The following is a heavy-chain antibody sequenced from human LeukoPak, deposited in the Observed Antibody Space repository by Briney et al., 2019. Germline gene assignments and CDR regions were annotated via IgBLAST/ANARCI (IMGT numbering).Heavy chain of an antibody. J-gene: IGHJ6*02. V-gene: IGHV3-53*04. CDR2: IYSGGST. D-gene: IGHD2-15*01. CDR1: GSTVSSNY. CDR3: ARGVGYCSGGSCYSRPYYYYGMDV. Sequence: GGSLRLSCAASGSTVSSNYMSWVRQAPGKGLEWVSVIYSGGSTYYADSVKGRFTISRHNSKNTLYLQMNSLRAEDTAVYYCARGVGYCSGGSCYSRPYYYYGMDVWGQGTTVTVSS.